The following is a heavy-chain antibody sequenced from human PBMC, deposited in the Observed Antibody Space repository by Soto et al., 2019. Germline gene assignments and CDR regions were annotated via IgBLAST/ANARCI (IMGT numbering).Heavy chain of an antibody. CDR2: ISAYNGNT. CDR3: ARAASIWFGELLGYYYYYGMDG. V-gene: IGHV1-18*01. Sequence: ASVKVSCKASGYTFTSYGISWVRQAPGQGLEWMGWISAYNGNTNYAQKLQGRVTMTTDTSTSTAYMELRSLRSDDTAVYYCARAASIWFGELLGYYYYYGMDGWGQGTTVTVSS. D-gene: IGHD3-10*01. J-gene: IGHJ6*02. CDR1: GYTFTSYG.